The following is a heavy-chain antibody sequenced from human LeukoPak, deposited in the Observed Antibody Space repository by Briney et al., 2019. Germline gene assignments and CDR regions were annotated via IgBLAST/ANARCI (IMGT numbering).Heavy chain of an antibody. Sequence: PGGSLRLSCAASGFTFSSYAMSWVRQAPGKGLEWVSAISGSGGSTYYADSVKGRFTISRDNSKNTLYLQMNSLGAEDTAVYYCAKDPTTYYYGSGSPDYWGQGTLVTVSS. CDR2: ISGSGGST. V-gene: IGHV3-23*01. D-gene: IGHD3-10*01. CDR1: GFTFSSYA. J-gene: IGHJ4*02. CDR3: AKDPTTYYYGSGSPDY.